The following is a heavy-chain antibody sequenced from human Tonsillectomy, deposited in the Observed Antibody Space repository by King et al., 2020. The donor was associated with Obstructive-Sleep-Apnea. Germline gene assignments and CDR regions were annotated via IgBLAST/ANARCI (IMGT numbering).Heavy chain of an antibody. CDR3: ARVGAAAGPNY. V-gene: IGHV3-21*01. CDR1: GFTFSSYS. Sequence: VQLVESGGGLVKPGGSLRLSCAASGFTFSSYSMNWVRQAPGKGLEWVSSISGSSSYIYFADSVKGRFTISRDNAKNSLYLQMNSLRAEDTAVYYCARVGAAAGPNYWGQGTLAT. CDR2: ISGSSSYI. J-gene: IGHJ4*02. D-gene: IGHD6-13*01.